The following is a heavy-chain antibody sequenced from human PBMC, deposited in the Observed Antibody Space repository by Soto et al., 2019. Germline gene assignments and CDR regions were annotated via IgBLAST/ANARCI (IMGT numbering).Heavy chain of an antibody. V-gene: IGHV4-59*01. D-gene: IGHD6-19*01. Sequence: SETLSLTCTVSGGSISSYYWSWIRQPPGKGLEWIGYIYYSGSTHYNPSLKSRVTISVDTSKNQFSLKLSSVTAADTAVYYCASSISSGWTYFDYWGQGTLVTVSS. CDR3: ASSISSGWTYFDY. CDR2: IYYSGST. J-gene: IGHJ4*02. CDR1: GGSISSYY.